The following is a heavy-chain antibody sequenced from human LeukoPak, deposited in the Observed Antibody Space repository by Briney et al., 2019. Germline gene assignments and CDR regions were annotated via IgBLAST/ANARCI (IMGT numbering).Heavy chain of an antibody. J-gene: IGHJ2*01. CDR2: INPADSDT. Sequence: GESLQISCKGSGYSFTNYWVGWLRQMPGKELVWMGIINPADSDTKYCPSFEKHGSILVDKTTNNSLLQQMSLQTSETAVYYCGRQDPTTRREPHWYFDLWSRGTLVTVSS. V-gene: IGHV5-51*01. CDR3: GRQDPTTRREPHWYFDL. D-gene: IGHD1-26*01. CDR1: GYSFTNYW.